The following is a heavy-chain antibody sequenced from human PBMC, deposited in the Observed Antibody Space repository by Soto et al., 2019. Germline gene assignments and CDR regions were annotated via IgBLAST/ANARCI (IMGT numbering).Heavy chain of an antibody. Sequence: ASVKVSCEASGDTFTSYDINWVRQSTGQGLEWMGWMNPNSGNTGYAQKFQGRVTMTRNTSISTAYMELSSLRSEDTAVYYCARADYDFWSGYQPWGQGTLVTVSS. D-gene: IGHD3-3*01. CDR2: MNPNSGNT. CDR1: GDTFTSYD. V-gene: IGHV1-8*01. J-gene: IGHJ5*02. CDR3: ARADYDFWSGYQP.